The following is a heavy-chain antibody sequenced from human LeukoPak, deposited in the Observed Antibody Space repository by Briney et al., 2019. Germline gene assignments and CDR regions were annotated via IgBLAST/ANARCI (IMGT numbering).Heavy chain of an antibody. CDR1: GGSISSYY. D-gene: IGHD5-18*01. V-gene: IGHV4-4*07. J-gene: IGHJ6*02. CDR2: IYTSGST. Sequence: SETLSLTCTVSGGSISSYYWSWIRQPAGKGLEWIGRIYTSGSTNYNPSLKSRVTMSVDTSKNQFSLKLSSVTAADTAVYYCANGNNYGYVRGTGGYYAMDVWGQGTTVTVSS. CDR3: ANGNNYGYVRGTGGYYAMDV.